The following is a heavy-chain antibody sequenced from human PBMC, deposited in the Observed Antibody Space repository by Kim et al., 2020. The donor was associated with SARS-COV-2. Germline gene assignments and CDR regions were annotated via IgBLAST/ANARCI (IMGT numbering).Heavy chain of an antibody. V-gene: IGHV3-21*01. D-gene: IGHD3-10*01. Sequence: GGSLRLSCAASGFTFSSYSMNWVRQAPGKGLEWVSSISSSSSYIYYADSVKGRFTISRDNAKNSLYLQMNSLRAEDTAVYYCARDGAYYGSGSYQFDYWGQGNLVTVSS. CDR1: GFTFSSYS. CDR2: ISSSSSYI. CDR3: ARDGAYYGSGSYQFDY. J-gene: IGHJ4*02.